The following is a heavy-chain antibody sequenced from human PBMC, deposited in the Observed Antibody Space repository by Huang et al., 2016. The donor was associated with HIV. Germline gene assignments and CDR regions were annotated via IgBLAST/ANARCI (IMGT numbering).Heavy chain of an antibody. D-gene: IGHD5-12*01. V-gene: IGHV3-30-3*01. CDR1: GFSFANYA. J-gene: IGHJ3*01. CDR2: ISNDGSSR. CDR3: TREYTVAGAFDL. Sequence: QVQLVESGGGVVQPGRSLRLSCAASGFSFANYAMHWVRQAQGKRLECVTFISNDGSSRYYADSVKGRFTISRDNFKNALYLQMNRLRGDDTAVYYCTREYTVAGAFDLWGQGTMVTVSS.